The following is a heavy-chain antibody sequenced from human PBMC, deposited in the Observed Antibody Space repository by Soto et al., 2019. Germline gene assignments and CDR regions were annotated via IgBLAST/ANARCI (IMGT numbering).Heavy chain of an antibody. V-gene: IGHV3-7*05. D-gene: IGHD3-9*01. CDR2: IKQDGSEK. CDR1: GFTFSSYW. J-gene: IGHJ6*02. CDR3: AREIGYYDILTGYFPLDDYYGMDV. Sequence: GGSLRLSCAASGFTFSSYWMSWVRQAPGKGLEWVANIKQDGSEKYYVDSVKGRFTISRDNAKNSLYLQMNSLRAEDTAVYYFAREIGYYDILTGYFPLDDYYGMDVWGQGTTVTVSS.